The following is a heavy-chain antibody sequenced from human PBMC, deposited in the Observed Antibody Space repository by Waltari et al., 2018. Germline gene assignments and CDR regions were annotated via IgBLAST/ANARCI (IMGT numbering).Heavy chain of an antibody. CDR2: IYYGGST. Sequence: HVQLQESGPGLVKPSETLSLTCSVSGDSLNGYYWSWIRQPPGKGLEWIGYIYYGGSTNYNPSLKSRVTMSVDASKNQFSLKLTSVTAADTAVFYCARFNSGWSGWFDPWGQGALVIVSS. CDR3: ARFNSGWSGWFDP. D-gene: IGHD6-19*01. J-gene: IGHJ5*02. CDR1: GDSLNGYY. V-gene: IGHV4-59*01.